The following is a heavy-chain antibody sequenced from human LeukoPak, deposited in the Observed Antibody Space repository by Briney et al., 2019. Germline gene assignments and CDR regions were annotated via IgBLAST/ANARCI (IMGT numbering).Heavy chain of an antibody. J-gene: IGHJ4*02. CDR2: IYYSGST. CDR1: GGSISSGDYH. CDR3: ARGITMIVVVDY. V-gene: IGHV4-30-4*01. D-gene: IGHD3-22*01. Sequence: LSETLSLTCTVSGGSISSGDYHWSWIRQPPGKGLEWIGYIYYSGSTYYNPSLKSRVTISVDTSKNQFSLKLSSVTAADTAVYYCARGITMIVVVDYWGQGTLVTVSS.